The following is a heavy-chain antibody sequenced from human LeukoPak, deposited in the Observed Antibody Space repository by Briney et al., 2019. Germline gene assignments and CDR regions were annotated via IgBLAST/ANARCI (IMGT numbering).Heavy chain of an antibody. D-gene: IGHD4-17*01. CDR3: AREGGKNYGDYSFDY. V-gene: IGHV4-30-4*01. J-gene: IGHJ4*02. CDR1: GVSISSGDYY. CDR2: IYYSGST. Sequence: PSETLSLTCTVSGVSISSGDYYWSWIRQPPGKGLEWIGYIYYSGSTYYNPSLKSRVTISVDTSKNQFSLKLSSVTAADTAVYYCAREGGKNYGDYSFDYWGQGTLVTVSS.